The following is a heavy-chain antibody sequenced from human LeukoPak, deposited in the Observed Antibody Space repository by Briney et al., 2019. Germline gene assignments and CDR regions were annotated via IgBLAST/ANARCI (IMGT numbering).Heavy chain of an antibody. CDR3: ARDRSQEFDP. Sequence: GGSLRLSCAASGFTFSTYNMNWVRQAPGKGLEWVAVISSDGTNKYYADSVKGRFSISRDNSKNTLYLQMNRLRADDTAVYYGARDRSQEFDPWGQGTLVTVSS. V-gene: IGHV3-30*03. CDR2: ISSDGTNK. J-gene: IGHJ5*02. CDR1: GFTFSTYN. D-gene: IGHD3-10*01.